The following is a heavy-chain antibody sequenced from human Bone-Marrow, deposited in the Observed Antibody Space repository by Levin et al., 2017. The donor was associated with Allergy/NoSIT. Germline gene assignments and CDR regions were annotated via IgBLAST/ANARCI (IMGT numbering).Heavy chain of an antibody. Sequence: GGSLRLSCAVSGFTFSRYGMHWVRQAPGKGLEWVAVISYDAKIKYYGDSVKGQFTISRDNSKNTLYLQMNSLRPEDTAVYYCAKDVSTTCRGDCPGDYWGQGTLVTVSS. V-gene: IGHV3-30*18. D-gene: IGHD2-21*02. CDR2: ISYDAKIK. CDR1: GFTFSRYG. J-gene: IGHJ4*02. CDR3: AKDVSTTCRGDCPGDY.